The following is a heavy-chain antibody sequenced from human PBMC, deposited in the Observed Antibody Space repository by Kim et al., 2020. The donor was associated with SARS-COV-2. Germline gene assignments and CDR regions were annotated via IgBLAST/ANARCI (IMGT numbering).Heavy chain of an antibody. V-gene: IGHV1-58*01. CDR1: GFTFSSSA. D-gene: IGHD3-22*01. CDR3: AAGVYYDSSLYYSDYYSGMDV. J-gene: IGHJ6*02. Sequence: SVKVSCKASGFTFSSSAVQWVRQSRGQGLEWIGWIDVGRGNTNYAQKFQERVTITRDMSTNTAYMEVDSLRSEDTAVYYCAAGVYYDSSLYYSDYYSGMDVWGQGTTVTVSS. CDR2: IDVGRGNT.